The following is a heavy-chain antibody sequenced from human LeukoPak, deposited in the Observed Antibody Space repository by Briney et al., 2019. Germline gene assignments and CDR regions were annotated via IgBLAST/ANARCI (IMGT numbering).Heavy chain of an antibody. CDR2: IIPILGIA. D-gene: IGHD4-17*01. CDR1: GGTFSSYA. J-gene: IGHJ6*02. V-gene: IGHV1-69*04. Sequence: GASVKVSCKASGGTFSSYAISWVRQAPGHGLEWMGRIIPILGIANYAQKFQGRVTITADKSTSTAYMELSSLRSEDTAVYYCARAGDDSGKNYYYYGMDVWGQGTTVTVSS. CDR3: ARAGDDSGKNYYYYGMDV.